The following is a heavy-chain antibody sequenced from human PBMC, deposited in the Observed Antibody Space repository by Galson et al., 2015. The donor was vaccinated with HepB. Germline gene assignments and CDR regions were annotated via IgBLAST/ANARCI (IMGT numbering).Heavy chain of an antibody. D-gene: IGHD2-15*01. CDR2: ISYDGHSE. CDR3: ANLSRDIVVVVAATGGAFDI. CDR1: GITFSSYA. Sequence: SLRLSCAAAGITFSSYAMHWVRQAPGKGLEWMAVISYDGHSEYYADSVKGRFTISRDNSKNTLYLQMNSLRAEDTAIYYCANLSRDIVVVVAATGGAFDIWGQGTMVTVSS. V-gene: IGHV3-30-3*01. J-gene: IGHJ3*02.